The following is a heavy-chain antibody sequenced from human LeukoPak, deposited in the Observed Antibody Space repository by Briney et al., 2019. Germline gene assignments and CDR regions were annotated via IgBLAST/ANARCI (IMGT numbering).Heavy chain of an antibody. J-gene: IGHJ6*03. D-gene: IGHD5-12*01. Sequence: PSETLSLTCTGSGLSISSSSYYWAGIRQPPGKGREWIGCIYYSGSTYYNPSLKSRVTISVDPSKNQFSLKLSSVPAADTAVYYCARHVGYSGYDYEWDYYYYMDVWGKGTTVTVSS. CDR2: IYYSGST. CDR3: ARHVGYSGYDYEWDYYYYMDV. CDR1: GLSISSSSYY. V-gene: IGHV4-39*01.